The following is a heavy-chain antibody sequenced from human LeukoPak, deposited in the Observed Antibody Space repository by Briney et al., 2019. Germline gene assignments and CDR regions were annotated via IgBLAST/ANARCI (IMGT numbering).Heavy chain of an antibody. CDR1: GYSFTSYW. V-gene: IGHV5-51*01. CDR3: ARGLHTMIVVTHFDY. J-gene: IGHJ4*02. Sequence: GESLKISCKGSGYSFTSYWIGWVRQMPGKGLEWMGIIYPGDSDTRYSPSFQGQVTISADKSISTAYLQWSSLKASDTAMHYCARGLHTMIVVTHFDYWGQGTLVTVSS. CDR2: IYPGDSDT. D-gene: IGHD3-22*01.